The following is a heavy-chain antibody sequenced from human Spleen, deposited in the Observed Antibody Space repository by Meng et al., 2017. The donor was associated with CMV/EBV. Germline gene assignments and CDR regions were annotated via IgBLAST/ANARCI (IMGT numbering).Heavy chain of an antibody. D-gene: IGHD3-10*01. CDR1: GGTFSSYA. CDR2: IIPILGIA. V-gene: IGHV1-69*10. Sequence: SVKVSCKASGGTFSSYAISWVRQAPGQGLEWMGGIIPILGIANYAQKFQGRVTITADKSTSTAYMELSSLRSEDTAVYYCARRGPIWFGELWGFDPWGQGTLVTVSS. CDR3: ARRGPIWFGELWGFDP. J-gene: IGHJ5*02.